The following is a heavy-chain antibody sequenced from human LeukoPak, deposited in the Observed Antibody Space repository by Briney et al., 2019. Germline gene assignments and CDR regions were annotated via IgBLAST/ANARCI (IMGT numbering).Heavy chain of an antibody. CDR2: IFDNGST. J-gene: IGHJ4*02. D-gene: IGHD3-10*01. V-gene: IGHV4-59*01. CDR3: ARGGYGSAFDF. CDR1: GDSLTNYY. Sequence: PSETLSPTCTVSGDSLTNYYWSWIRLPPGKGLEWVASIFDNGSTNDNRSLKSRVTISLDTSNNQFSLKVNSVTAADTAVYYCARGGYGSAFDFWGQGTLVTVSS.